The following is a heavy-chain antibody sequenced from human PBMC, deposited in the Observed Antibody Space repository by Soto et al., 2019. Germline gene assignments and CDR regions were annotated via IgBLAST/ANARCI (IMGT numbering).Heavy chain of an antibody. V-gene: IGHV4-39*01. CDR2: MCHSGST. Sequence: QLQLQESGPGLVKPSETLSLTCGVSGDSISSKSYCWDWIRQPPGKGLEWIGSMCHSGSTDYNTSPKRRVTISVGTSKNQLSLKLTSVTAADTAVYFCASNMVGGAFPRFDSGGQGTLVIVSS. CDR3: ASNMVGGAFPRFDS. J-gene: IGHJ5*01. D-gene: IGHD3-10*01. CDR1: GDSISSKSYC.